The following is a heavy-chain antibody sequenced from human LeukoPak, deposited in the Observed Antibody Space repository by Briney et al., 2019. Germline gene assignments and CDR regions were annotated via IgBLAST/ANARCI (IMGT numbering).Heavy chain of an antibody. Sequence: SETLSLTCAVSGGAFSAYYWTWIRQPPGKGLEWIGEITHSGGTNYNPSLRSRVTLSVDTFNHQFSLNLNSVTAADMAVYYCARGLRSSGYNVWGKGTTVTVSS. J-gene: IGHJ6*03. CDR1: GGAFSAYY. D-gene: IGHD6-19*01. CDR2: ITHSGGT. V-gene: IGHV4-34*01. CDR3: ARGLRSSGYNV.